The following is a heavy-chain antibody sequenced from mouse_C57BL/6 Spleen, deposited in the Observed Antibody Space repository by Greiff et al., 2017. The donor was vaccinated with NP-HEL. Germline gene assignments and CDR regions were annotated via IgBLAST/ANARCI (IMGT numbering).Heavy chain of an antibody. CDR2: ISSGSSTS. Sequence: EVKLVESGGGLVKPGGSLKLSCAASGFTFSDYGMHWVRQAPEKGLEWVAYISSGSSTSYYADTVKGRFTISRDNVKNTLFLQMTSLRSEDTAMYYCARRDYDYDYFDYWGKGTTLTVSS. J-gene: IGHJ2*01. V-gene: IGHV5-17*01. D-gene: IGHD2-4*01. CDR1: GFTFSDYG. CDR3: ARRDYDYDYFDY.